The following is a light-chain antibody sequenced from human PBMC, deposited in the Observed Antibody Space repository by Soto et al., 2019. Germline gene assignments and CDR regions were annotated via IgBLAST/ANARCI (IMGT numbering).Light chain of an antibody. V-gene: IGLV1-44*01. J-gene: IGLJ1*01. CDR2: SHN. CDR1: SSNIGSNP. Sequence: QSVLTQPPSASGTPGQRVTISCSGISSNIGSNPVNWFQQLPGSAPKLLIYSHNQRPSGVPDRFSGFKSGTTASLAISVLQSEDEAAYYCGAWDDRLNGYVFGTGTKLTVL. CDR3: GAWDDRLNGYV.